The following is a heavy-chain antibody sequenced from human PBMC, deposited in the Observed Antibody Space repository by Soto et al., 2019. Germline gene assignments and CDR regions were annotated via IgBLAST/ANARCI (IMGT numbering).Heavy chain of an antibody. CDR3: ARERPDGSRLDP. CDR1: GGSINSGGYS. V-gene: IGHV4-30-2*05. CDR2: IYHSGGT. Sequence: SETLCLSWAVSGGSINSGGYSWGRIRQPPGKGLEWIGYIYHSGGTYYNPSLKSRVTISVDTSKNQFSLKLSSVTAADTAVYYCARERPDGSRLDPWGQGTLVTVSS. J-gene: IGHJ5*02. D-gene: IGHD6-13*01.